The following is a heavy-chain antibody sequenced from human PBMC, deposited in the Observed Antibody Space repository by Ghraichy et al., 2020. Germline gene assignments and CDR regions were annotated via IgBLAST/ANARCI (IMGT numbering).Heavy chain of an antibody. V-gene: IGHV4-34*01. CDR2: INHSGST. Sequence: SQTLSLTCAVYGGSFSGYYWSWIRQPPGKGLEWIGEINHSGSTNYNPSLKSRVTISVDTSKNQFSLKLSSVTAADTAVYYCARLIGSRIAVAGRADYWYFDLWGRGTLVTVSS. D-gene: IGHD6-19*01. J-gene: IGHJ2*01. CDR1: GGSFSGYY. CDR3: ARLIGSRIAVAGRADYWYFDL.